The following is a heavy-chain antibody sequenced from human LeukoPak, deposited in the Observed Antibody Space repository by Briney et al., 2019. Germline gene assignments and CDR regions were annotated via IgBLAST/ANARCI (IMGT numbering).Heavy chain of an antibody. CDR3: AREWLVFRNFGY. D-gene: IGHD6-19*01. CDR1: GYTFTSYG. Sequence: ASVKVSCKASGYTFTSYGISWVRQAPGQGLEWMGWNSAYNGNTNYAQKLQGRVTMTTDTSTSTAYMELRSLRSDDTAVYYCAREWLVFRNFGYWGQGTLVTVSS. J-gene: IGHJ4*02. V-gene: IGHV1-18*01. CDR2: NSAYNGNT.